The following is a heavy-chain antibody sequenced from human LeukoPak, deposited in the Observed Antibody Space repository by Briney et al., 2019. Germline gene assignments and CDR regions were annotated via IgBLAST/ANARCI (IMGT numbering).Heavy chain of an antibody. CDR3: ARDSSLFGGSDY. CDR1: GYTFTGYH. CDR2: ITPNSGDT. D-gene: IGHD3-10*02. J-gene: IGHJ4*02. Sequence: ASVKVSCKASGYTFTGYHLHWVRQAPGQGLEWIGRITPNSGDTYYAQDFRGRVTMTRDTSINTAYMELSRLRSDDTAVYYCARDSSLFGGSDYWGRGTLVTASS. V-gene: IGHV1-2*02.